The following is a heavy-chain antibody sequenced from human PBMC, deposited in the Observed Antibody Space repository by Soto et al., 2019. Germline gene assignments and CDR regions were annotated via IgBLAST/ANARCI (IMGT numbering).Heavy chain of an antibody. CDR1: GFTLNNYW. V-gene: IGHV3-74*01. CDR2: INGDATST. D-gene: IGHD6-13*01. CDR3: ARGDIAAETFFYYYGMDL. Sequence: GGSLRLSCAASGFTLNNYWMHWVRQAPGMGLVWVSRINGDATSTSYADSVKGRFTISRDNARNTLYLQMNSLRAEDTALYYCARGDIAAETFFYYYGMDLWGQGTTVTVSS. J-gene: IGHJ6*02.